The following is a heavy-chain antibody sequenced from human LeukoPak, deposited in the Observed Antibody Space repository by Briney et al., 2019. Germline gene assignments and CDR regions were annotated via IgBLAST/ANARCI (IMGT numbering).Heavy chain of an antibody. J-gene: IGHJ4*02. CDR2: IYHSGST. CDR1: GGSISSGGYY. V-gene: IGHV4-30-2*01. CDR3: ARDRVGYSSSSI. D-gene: IGHD6-6*01. Sequence: SETLSLTCTVSGGSISSGGYYWSWIRQPPGKGLEWIGYIYHSGSTYYNPSLKSRVTISVDRSKNQFSLKLSSVTAADTAVYYCARDRVGYSSSSIWGQGTLVTVSS.